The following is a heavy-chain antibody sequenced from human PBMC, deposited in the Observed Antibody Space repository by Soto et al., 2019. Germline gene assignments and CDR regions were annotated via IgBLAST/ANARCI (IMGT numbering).Heavy chain of an antibody. V-gene: IGHV1-8*02. CDR1: GYTFTSYD. CDR2: MNPTSGHT. D-gene: IGHD3-10*01. J-gene: IGHJ4*02. Sequence: QVQLVQSGAEVKKPGASVKVSCKASGYTFTSYDINWVRQATGQGLEWLGWMNPTSGHTGYAQKFQGRVPMTRNTSISTAYLALSSLRSEATAVSYSAITPLRFAEHHYWGQGTLVTVSS. CDR3: AITPLRFAEHHY.